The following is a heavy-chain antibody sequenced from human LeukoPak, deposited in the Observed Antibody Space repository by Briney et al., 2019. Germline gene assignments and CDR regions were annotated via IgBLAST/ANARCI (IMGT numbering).Heavy chain of an antibody. J-gene: IGHJ4*02. CDR3: ARRLLWFGESGNFFDY. CDR2: INHSGST. Sequence: SETLSLTCAVYGGSFSGYYWSWIRQPPGKGLEWIGEINHSGSTNYNPSLKSRVTISVATSKNQFSLKLSSVTAADTAVYYCARRLLWFGESGNFFDYWGQGTLVTVSS. D-gene: IGHD3-10*01. CDR1: GGSFSGYY. V-gene: IGHV4-34*01.